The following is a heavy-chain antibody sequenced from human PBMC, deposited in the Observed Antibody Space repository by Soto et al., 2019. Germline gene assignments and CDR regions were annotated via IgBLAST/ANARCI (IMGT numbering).Heavy chain of an antibody. CDR2: INPNSGAT. J-gene: IGHJ4*02. Sequence: ASVKVSCKASGYTFTDYYMHWGRQAPGQGLEWMGWINPNSGATSYAQRFQGRVTMTRDTSISTAYMELSRLTSDDTAVYYCAREGGDIVQMVYALPWYWGQGTLVTVSS. V-gene: IGHV1-2*02. CDR3: AREGGDIVQMVYALPWY. CDR1: GYTFTDYY. D-gene: IGHD2-8*01.